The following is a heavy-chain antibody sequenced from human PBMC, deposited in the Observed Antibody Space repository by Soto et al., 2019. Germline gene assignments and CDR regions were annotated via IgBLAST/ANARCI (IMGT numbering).Heavy chain of an antibody. D-gene: IGHD3-10*01. J-gene: IGHJ5*02. CDR3: ARFGGPALSHNWFDV. Sequence: LKLSSQGSGYRLSSYWIVWVRQTPGKSLDWLGMFYPDESRSIFSPSFQGQVTFSGYLSVNTAYLQWTSLKASDNGMYYCARFGGPALSHNWFDVWGQGTL. V-gene: IGHV5-51*01. CDR1: GYRLSSYW. CDR2: FYPDESRS.